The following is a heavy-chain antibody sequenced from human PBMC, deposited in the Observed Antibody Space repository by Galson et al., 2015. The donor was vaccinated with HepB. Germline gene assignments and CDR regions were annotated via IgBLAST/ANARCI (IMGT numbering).Heavy chain of an antibody. Sequence: SLRLSCAASGFSFRTYWMSWVRQTPGKGLEWVANINQNGSETHYVDSVKGRFTISRDNVKNSLFLQMNSLRAEDSAVYFCAREPWDYWGQGTLLTVS. J-gene: IGHJ4*02. V-gene: IGHV3-7*03. CDR2: INQNGSET. CDR3: AREPWDY. CDR1: GFSFRTYW.